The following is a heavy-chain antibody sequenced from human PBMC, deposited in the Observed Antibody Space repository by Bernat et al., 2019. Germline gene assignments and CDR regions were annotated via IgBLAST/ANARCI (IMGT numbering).Heavy chain of an antibody. D-gene: IGHD1-26*01. CDR2: ISYDGSNK. Sequence: QVQLVESGGGVVQPGRSLRLSCAASGFTFSSYGMHWVRQAPGKGLEWVAVISYDGSNKYYADSVKGRYTISRDKSKNTLYLQMNSLTTDDTAVYYCARVWGAKGPYFDYWGQGTLVTVSS. V-gene: IGHV3-30*03. CDR1: GFTFSSYG. J-gene: IGHJ4*02. CDR3: ARVWGAKGPYFDY.